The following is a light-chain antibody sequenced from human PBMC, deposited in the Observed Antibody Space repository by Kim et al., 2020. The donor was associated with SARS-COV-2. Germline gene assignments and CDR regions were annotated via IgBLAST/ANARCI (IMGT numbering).Light chain of an antibody. V-gene: IGKV1-5*03. CDR2: KAS. Sequence: PSTLSASVGDRVTITCRASQSISSWLAWYQQKPGKAPKLLIYKASSLESGVPSRFSGSGSGTEFTLTISSLQPDDFATYYCQQYGTFGGGTKVEIK. CDR3: QQYGT. J-gene: IGKJ4*01. CDR1: QSISSW.